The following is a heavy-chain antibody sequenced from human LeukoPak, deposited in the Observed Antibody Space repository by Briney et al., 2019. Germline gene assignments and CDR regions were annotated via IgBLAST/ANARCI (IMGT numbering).Heavy chain of an antibody. CDR3: ARDGSVTAYYYYYMDV. V-gene: IGHV3-23*01. CDR1: GLTFSNYA. CDR2: ITGSGTST. Sequence: PGGSLRLSCADSGLTFSNYAMSWVRQAPGKGPEWVSGITGSGTSTYYADSVKGRFTISRDNSKNTLYLQMNSLRAEDTAVYYCARDGSVTAYYYYYMDVWGKGATVTVSS. J-gene: IGHJ6*03. D-gene: IGHD4-11*01.